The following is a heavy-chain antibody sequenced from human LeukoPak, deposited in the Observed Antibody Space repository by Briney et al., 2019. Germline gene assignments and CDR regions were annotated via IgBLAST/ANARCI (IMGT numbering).Heavy chain of an antibody. J-gene: IGHJ4*02. CDR1: GGSFSGYY. CDR3: ARVGRYCSSTSCPYPY. D-gene: IGHD2-2*01. CDR2: INHSGST. V-gene: IGHV4-34*01. Sequence: PSETLSLTCAVYGGSFSGYYWSWIRQPPGKGLEWIGEINHSGSTNYNPSLKSRVTTSVDTSKNQFSLKLSSVTAADTAVYYCARVGRYCSSTSCPYPYWGQGTLVTVSS.